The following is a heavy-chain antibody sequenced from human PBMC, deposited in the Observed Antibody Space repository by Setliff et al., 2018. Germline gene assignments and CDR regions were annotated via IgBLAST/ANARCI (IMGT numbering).Heavy chain of an antibody. V-gene: IGHV4-61*09. J-gene: IGHJ5*02. CDR3: ARDTPHDPVSSNWYRNWFDP. CDR2: ILSSGDT. Sequence: PSETLSLTCSVSGASISSGSNYWSWIRQPAGKGVEWIGHILSSGDTNYNPSLKNRVSISLDTSKNQFSLNLNSVTAADTAVYFCARDTPHDPVSSNWYRNWFDPWGQGILVTVSS. CDR1: GASISSGSNY. D-gene: IGHD6-13*01.